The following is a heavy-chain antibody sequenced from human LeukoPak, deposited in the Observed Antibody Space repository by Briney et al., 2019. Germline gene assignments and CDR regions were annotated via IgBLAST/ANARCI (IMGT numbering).Heavy chain of an antibody. CDR3: ARQAAPGYNYGTGFGY. J-gene: IGHJ4*02. V-gene: IGHV5-51*01. CDR1: GYRFTTYW. D-gene: IGHD5-18*01. CDR2: IDPGDSDT. Sequence: GESLKISCKTSGYRFTTYWIAWVRQMPGKGLEWMGIIDPGDSDTRYSPSFQGQVTISVDKSISTAYLQWSSLKASDTATFYCARQAAPGYNYGTGFGYWGQGTLVTVSS.